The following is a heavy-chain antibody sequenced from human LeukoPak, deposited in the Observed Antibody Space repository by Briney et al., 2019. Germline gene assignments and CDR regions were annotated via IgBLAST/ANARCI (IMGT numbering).Heavy chain of an antibody. J-gene: IGHJ4*01. Sequence: GGSLRLSCATSGFTFSTYAMTWVRQAPGKGLEWVSAIDIYSTKTNYADSVKGRFTISRDNFKNTLYLRMNSLRGEDTAIYYCAGDWKADFWGHGTLVTVSS. CDR2: IDIYSTKT. CDR3: AGDWKADF. D-gene: IGHD1-1*01. V-gene: IGHV3-23*05. CDR1: GFTFSTYA.